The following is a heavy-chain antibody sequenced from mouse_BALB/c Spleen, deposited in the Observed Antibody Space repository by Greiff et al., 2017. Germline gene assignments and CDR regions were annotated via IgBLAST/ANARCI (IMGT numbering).Heavy chain of an antibody. J-gene: IGHJ4*01. CDR3: ARDRGSSYPFYAMDY. CDR1: GFTFSDYY. CDR2: ISDGGSYT. V-gene: IGHV5-4*02. D-gene: IGHD1-1*01. Sequence: EVQLMESGGGLVKPGGSLKLSCAASGFTFSDYYMYWVRQTPEKRLEWVATISDGGSYTYYPDSVKGRFTISRDNAKNNLYLQMSSLKSEDTAMYYCARDRGSSYPFYAMDYWGQGTSVTVSS.